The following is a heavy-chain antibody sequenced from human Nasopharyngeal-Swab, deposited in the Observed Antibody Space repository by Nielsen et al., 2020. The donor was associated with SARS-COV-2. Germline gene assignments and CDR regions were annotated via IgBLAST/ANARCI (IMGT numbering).Heavy chain of an antibody. CDR2: IYHSGST. J-gene: IGHJ4*02. V-gene: IGHV4-38-2*01. D-gene: IGHD2-2*01. Sequence: SRTLSLTCAVSGYSISSGYYWGWIRQPPGKGLEWIGSIYHSGSTYYNPSLKSRVTISVDTSKNQFSLKLSSVTAADTAVYYCARHAAGEYQLTYYFDYWGQGTLVTVSS. CDR1: GYSISSGYY. CDR3: ARHAAGEYQLTYYFDY.